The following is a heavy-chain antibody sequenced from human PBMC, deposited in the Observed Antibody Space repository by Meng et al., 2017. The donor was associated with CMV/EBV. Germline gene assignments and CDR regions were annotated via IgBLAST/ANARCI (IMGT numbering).Heavy chain of an antibody. J-gene: IGHJ6*02. V-gene: IGHV3-30-3*01. CDR2: ISYDGSNK. Sequence: GESLKISCAASGFTFSSYAMHWVRQAPGKGLEWVAVISYDGSNKYYADSVKGRFTISRDNSKNTLYLRMNSLRAEDTAVYYCARGYCTNGVCYREPYYGMDVWGQGTTVTVSS. CDR1: GFTFSSYA. D-gene: IGHD2-8*01. CDR3: ARGYCTNGVCYREPYYGMDV.